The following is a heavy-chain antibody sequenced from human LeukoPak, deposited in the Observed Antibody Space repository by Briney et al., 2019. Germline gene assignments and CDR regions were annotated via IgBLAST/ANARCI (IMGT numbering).Heavy chain of an antibody. Sequence: GASVKVSCKASGYTFTGYYMHWVRQAPGQGLEWMGWINPNSGGTNYAQKFQGWVTMTRDTSISTAYMELSRLRSDDTAVYYCARVQGYSSSRGPFDYWGQGTLVTVSS. CDR2: INPNSGGT. D-gene: IGHD6-13*01. CDR3: ARVQGYSSSRGPFDY. CDR1: GYTFTGYY. V-gene: IGHV1-2*04. J-gene: IGHJ4*02.